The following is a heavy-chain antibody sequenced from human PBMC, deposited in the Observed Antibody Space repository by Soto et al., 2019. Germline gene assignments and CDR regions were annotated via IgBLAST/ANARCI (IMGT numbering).Heavy chain of an antibody. CDR1: GYVFPSFG. D-gene: IGHD1-26*01. V-gene: IGHV1-18*01. J-gene: IGHJ3*02. Sequence: QRRLVQSGAEMKKPGASVKVSCQASGYVFPSFGINWVRQAPGQGLEWMGWISPYNGKTKYAQSLNGRVTMTTDTTTATAYMEPRRLRTDDPAKYYRARESRVGNNAGASSDIWGQGTMVAVSS. CDR2: ISPYNGKT. CDR3: ARESRVGNNAGASSDI.